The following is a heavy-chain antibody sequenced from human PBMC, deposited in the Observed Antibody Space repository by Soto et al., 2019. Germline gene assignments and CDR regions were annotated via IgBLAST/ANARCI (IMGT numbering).Heavy chain of an antibody. J-gene: IGHJ4*02. CDR1: GFTVIGHV. CDR3: ARDYGDYEIEY. CDR2: IKQDGSEK. D-gene: IGHD4-17*01. Sequence: GGLLRLCCAASGFTVIGHVMSCVRQAPGKGLEWVANIKQDGSEKYYVDSVKGRFTISRDNAKNSLYLQMNSLRAEDTAVYYCARDYGDYEIEYWGQGTLVTVSS. V-gene: IGHV3-7*01.